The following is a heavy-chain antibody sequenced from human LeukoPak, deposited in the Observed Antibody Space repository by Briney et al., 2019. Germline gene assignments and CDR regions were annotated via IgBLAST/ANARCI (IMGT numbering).Heavy chain of an antibody. CDR1: GFIFRNYG. V-gene: IGHV3-30*03. D-gene: IGHD4-17*01. CDR3: ARDVYGDYYYMDV. Sequence: GGSLRLSCAGSGFIFRNYGMHWVRQAPGQGLQWVAVISDGGTHLYYADSVKGRFTISRDNSESTMYLQMNSLRVEDTAVYYCARDVYGDYYYMDVWGKGTTVTVSS. J-gene: IGHJ6*03. CDR2: ISDGGTHL.